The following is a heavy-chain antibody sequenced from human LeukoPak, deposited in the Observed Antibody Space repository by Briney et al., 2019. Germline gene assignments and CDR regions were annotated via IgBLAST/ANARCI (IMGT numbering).Heavy chain of an antibody. D-gene: IGHD5-24*01. V-gene: IGHV1-18*01. CDR3: ARALVDGYKELGY. CDR2: ISAYNGNT. Sequence: ASVKVSCKASGYTFTTYGITWVRRAPGQGLEWMGWISAYNGNTNYAQKLQGRVTMTTDTSTSTAYMELRSLRPDDTAVYYCARALVDGYKELGYWGQGTLVTVSS. CDR1: GYTFTTYG. J-gene: IGHJ4*02.